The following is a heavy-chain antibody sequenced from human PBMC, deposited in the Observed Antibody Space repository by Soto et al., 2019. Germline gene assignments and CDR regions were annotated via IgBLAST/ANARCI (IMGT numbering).Heavy chain of an antibody. CDR2: IWYDGSNK. CDR1: GFTFSSYG. Sequence: GGSLRLSCAASGFTFSSYGMHWVRQAPGKGLEWVAVIWYDGSNKYYADSVKGRFTISRDNSKNTLYLQMNSLRAEDTAVYYCARDMDIVGMPPLGYWGQGTLVTVSS. D-gene: IGHD2-2*03. CDR3: ARDMDIVGMPPLGY. J-gene: IGHJ4*02. V-gene: IGHV3-33*01.